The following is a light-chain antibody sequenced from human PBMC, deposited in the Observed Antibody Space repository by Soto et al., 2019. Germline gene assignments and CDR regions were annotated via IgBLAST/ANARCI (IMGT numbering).Light chain of an antibody. V-gene: IGLV2-14*01. Sequence: QSVLTQPASVSGSPGQSISISCTGTTSDVGGYSFVSWYQLHPGKAPKLMIYEVSNRPSGVSNRFSGSKSGNTASLTISALQAEDESDYYCSSYTTSAPRVFGTGTKGTV. CDR3: SSYTTSAPRV. J-gene: IGLJ1*01. CDR1: TSDVGGYSF. CDR2: EVS.